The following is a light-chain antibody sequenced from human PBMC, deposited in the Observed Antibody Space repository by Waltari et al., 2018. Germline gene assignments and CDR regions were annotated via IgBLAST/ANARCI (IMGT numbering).Light chain of an antibody. CDR2: DND. J-gene: IGLJ2*01. CDR1: RSNIGHNY. Sequence: QSVLTQPPSVSAAPGQKVTISCSGTRSNIGHNYVSWYQQLPGTAPKLLIYDNDRRPSGIPDRFSGSKSGTSATLGITGLQTEDEADYYCGTWDASLSVVVFGGGTMLTVL. V-gene: IGLV1-51*01. CDR3: GTWDASLSVVV.